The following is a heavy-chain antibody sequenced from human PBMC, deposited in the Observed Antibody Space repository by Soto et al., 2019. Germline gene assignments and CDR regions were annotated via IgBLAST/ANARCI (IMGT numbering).Heavy chain of an antibody. Sequence: ETLSLTCTVSGGSVSSSNYYWGWIRQPPGKGLEWIGSIFYGGRTYYNPSLRSRVSISVDTSQNQLSLNLSSVTAADTAVYYCARHSSGPNNYYRMDVWGQGTTVTVSS. CDR2: IFYGGRT. D-gene: IGHD6-19*01. CDR3: ARHSSGPNNYYRMDV. CDR1: GGSVSSSNYY. V-gene: IGHV4-39*01. J-gene: IGHJ6*02.